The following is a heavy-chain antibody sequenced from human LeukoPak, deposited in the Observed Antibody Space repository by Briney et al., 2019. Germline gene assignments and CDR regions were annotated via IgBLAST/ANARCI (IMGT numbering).Heavy chain of an antibody. CDR3: ARAGMYSSGYYWGY. J-gene: IGHJ4*02. V-gene: IGHV1-18*01. D-gene: IGHD3-22*01. Sequence: ASVKVSCKASGGTFSSYAISWVRQAPGQGPEWMGWISAYNGNTNYAQKVQGRVTMTTDTSTSTAYMELRSLRSDDTAVYYCARAGMYSSGYYWGYWGQGTLVTVSS. CDR2: ISAYNGNT. CDR1: GGTFSSYA.